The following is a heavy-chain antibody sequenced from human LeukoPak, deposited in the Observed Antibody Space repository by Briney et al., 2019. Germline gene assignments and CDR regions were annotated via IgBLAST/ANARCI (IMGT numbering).Heavy chain of an antibody. CDR3: AKCLDGYNFYLIGNSVDY. CDR1: GFTFSSYA. D-gene: IGHD5-24*01. CDR2: ISGSGGST. Sequence: PGGSLRLSCAASGFTFSSYAMSWVRQAPGKGLEWVSAISGSGGSTYYADSVKGRFTISRDNSKNTLYLQMNSLRAEDTAVYYCAKCLDGYNFYLIGNSVDYWGQGTLVTVSS. V-gene: IGHV3-23*01. J-gene: IGHJ4*02.